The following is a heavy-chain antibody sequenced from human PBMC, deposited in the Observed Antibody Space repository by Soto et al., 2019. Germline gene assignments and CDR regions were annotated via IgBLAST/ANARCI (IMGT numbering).Heavy chain of an antibody. CDR2: ISGSGHAT. D-gene: IGHD3-3*01. CDR3: AKMRRLRFLEWSTEGFDY. V-gene: IGHV3-23*01. J-gene: IGHJ4*02. Sequence: GGSLRLSCVASEFTFSDYAMSWVRQAPGKGLEWVSVISGSGHATYYVDSVEGRFAISRDNSKNTVYLQMNSLTAEDTAVYYCAKMRRLRFLEWSTEGFDYWGQGTLVTVSS. CDR1: EFTFSDYA.